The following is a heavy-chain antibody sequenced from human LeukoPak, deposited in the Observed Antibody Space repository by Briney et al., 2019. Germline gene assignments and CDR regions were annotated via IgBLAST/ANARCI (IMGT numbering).Heavy chain of an antibody. D-gene: IGHD3-10*01. CDR1: GGSISSGSYY. Sequence: SETLSLTCTVSGGSISSGSYYWSWIRQPAGKGLEWIGRIYTSGSTNYNPSLKSRVTISVDTSKNQFSLKLSSVTAADTAVYYCARERAGNGSGSQSYYYYMDVWGKGTTVTVSS. CDR2: IYTSGST. V-gene: IGHV4-61*02. J-gene: IGHJ6*03. CDR3: ARERAGNGSGSQSYYYYMDV.